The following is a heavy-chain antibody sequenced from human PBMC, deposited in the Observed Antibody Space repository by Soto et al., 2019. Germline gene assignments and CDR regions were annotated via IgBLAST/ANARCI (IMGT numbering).Heavy chain of an antibody. CDR1: GFTFNSYS. V-gene: IGHV3-21*01. CDR3: AREVGRYYDILTGLDAFDI. J-gene: IGHJ3*02. CDR2: ISSSSSYI. Sequence: PWGSLRLSCAASGFTFNSYSMNWVRQAPGKGLEWVSSISSSSSYIYYADSVKGRFTISRDNAKNSLYLQMNSLRAEDTAVYYCAREVGRYYDILTGLDAFDIWGQGTMVTVS. D-gene: IGHD3-9*01.